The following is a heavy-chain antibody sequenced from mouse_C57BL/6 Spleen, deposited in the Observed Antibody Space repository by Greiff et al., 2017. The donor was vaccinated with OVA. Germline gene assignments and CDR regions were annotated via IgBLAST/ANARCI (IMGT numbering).Heavy chain of an antibody. D-gene: IGHD1-1*01. CDR1: GYTFTSYW. CDR2: IDPSDSYT. V-gene: IGHV1-59*01. CDR3: ARNFPHYYGSSYGY. Sequence: QVQLKQPGAELVRPGTSVKLSCKASGYTFTSYWMHWVKQRPGQGLEWIGVIDPSDSYTNYNQKFKGKATLTVDTSSSTAYMQLSSLTSEDSAVYYCARNFPHYYGSSYGYWGQGTTLTVSS. J-gene: IGHJ2*01.